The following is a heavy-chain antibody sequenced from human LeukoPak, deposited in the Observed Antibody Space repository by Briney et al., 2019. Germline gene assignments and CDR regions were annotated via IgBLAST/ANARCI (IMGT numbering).Heavy chain of an antibody. Sequence: ASVKVSCKASGYTFTGYYMHWVRQAPGQGLEWMGWINPNSGGTNYAQKFQGRVTMTRDTSISTAYMELSRLRSDDTAVYYCAREWKRQQLVFGLDNWGQGTLVTVSS. CDR2: INPNSGGT. V-gene: IGHV1-2*02. CDR3: AREWKRQQLVFGLDN. D-gene: IGHD6-13*01. CDR1: GYTFTGYY. J-gene: IGHJ4*02.